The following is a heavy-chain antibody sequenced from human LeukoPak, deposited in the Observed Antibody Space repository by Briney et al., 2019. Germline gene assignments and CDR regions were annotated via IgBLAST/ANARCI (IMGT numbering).Heavy chain of an antibody. CDR1: GFRVSDVY. CDR2: IISKPHGGTT. Sequence: SGGSLRLSCAASGFRVSDVYMNWVRQAPGKGLECIGRIISKPHGGTTDFAAAVKGRFILSRDDSKNTVYLQMNSLKTEDTAIYYCTTDWGRWFEILLHWGQGTVVTVSS. CDR3: TTDWGRWFEILLH. J-gene: IGHJ4*02. V-gene: IGHV3-15*01. D-gene: IGHD3-16*01.